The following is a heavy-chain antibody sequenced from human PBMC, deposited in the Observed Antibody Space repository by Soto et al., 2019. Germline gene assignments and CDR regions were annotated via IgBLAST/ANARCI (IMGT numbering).Heavy chain of an antibody. CDR2: VNPILSMS. CDR1: GDTFNFYS. D-gene: IGHD3-10*01. Sequence: QVQLVQSGAAVKRPGSSVKVSCKASGDTFNFYSINWVRQAPGVGLEWVGRVNPILSMSNYAQRFQGRVTMPADKPTSTAYMELRSLRSQDTSIYYCARSYGSGYRAFDYWGQGALVTFSS. V-gene: IGHV1-69*02. CDR3: ARSYGSGYRAFDY. J-gene: IGHJ4*02.